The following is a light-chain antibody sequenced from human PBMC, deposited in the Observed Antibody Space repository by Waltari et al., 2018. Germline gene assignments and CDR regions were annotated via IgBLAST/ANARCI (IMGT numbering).Light chain of an antibody. CDR3: QHYVSLPVT. Sequence: EIVLTQSPGTLSLSPGERATLSCRASQGVGKSLAWYQQKPGQAPRLLIYGASGRATGIPDRFSGGGSGTDFSLTISRLEPEDFAAYHCQHYVSLPVTFGQGTKVEIK. CDR1: QGVGKS. CDR2: GAS. V-gene: IGKV3-20*01. J-gene: IGKJ1*01.